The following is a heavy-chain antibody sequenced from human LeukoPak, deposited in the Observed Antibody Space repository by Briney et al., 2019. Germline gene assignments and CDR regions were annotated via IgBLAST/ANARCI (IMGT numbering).Heavy chain of an antibody. CDR1: GFTFSSYW. D-gene: IGHD5-24*01. V-gene: IGHV3-7*01. J-gene: IGHJ4*02. CDR2: IKQDGSEK. CDR3: VREARESGGFDY. Sequence: SGGSLRLSCAGSGFTFSSYWMTWVRQAPGKGLEWVANIKQDGSEKYYVDSVKGRFTISRDNAKNSLYLQMNSLRAEDTAVYYCVREARESGGFDYWGQGTLVTVSS.